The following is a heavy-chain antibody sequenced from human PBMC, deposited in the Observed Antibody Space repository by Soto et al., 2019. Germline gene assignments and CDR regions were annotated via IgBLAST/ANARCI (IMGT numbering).Heavy chain of an antibody. CDR2: SSASGRSR. V-gene: IGHV3-23*01. D-gene: IGHD6-19*01. Sequence: LSLSCVASGIEFSNYAMSWVRQAPGKGLEWVSISSASGRSRYHADSVKGRFTISRDNSKNTLYLHMTNLRAEDTAVYYCAKDGNWLDVYFDVWGQGTPVTVSS. CDR1: GIEFSNYA. J-gene: IGHJ4*02. CDR3: AKDGNWLDVYFDV.